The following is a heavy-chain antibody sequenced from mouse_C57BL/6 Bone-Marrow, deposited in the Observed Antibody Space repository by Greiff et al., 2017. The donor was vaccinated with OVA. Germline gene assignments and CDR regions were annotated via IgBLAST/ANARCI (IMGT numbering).Heavy chain of an antibody. CDR2: IDPRGGNT. D-gene: IGHD1-1*01. CDR1: GYTFTSYG. J-gene: IGHJ2*01. V-gene: IGHV1-81*01. CDR3: APITTVVAPFDY. Sequence: QVQLKQSGAELVRPGASVKLSCKASGYTFTSYGISWVKQRPGQGLEWIGEIDPRGGNTNYNEKFKGKATLTADTSSSTAYMELRSLTSEDSAVYFCAPITTVVAPFDYWGQGTTLTVSS.